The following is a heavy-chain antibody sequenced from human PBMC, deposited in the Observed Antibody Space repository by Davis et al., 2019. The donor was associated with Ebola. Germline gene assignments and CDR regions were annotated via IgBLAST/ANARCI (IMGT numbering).Heavy chain of an antibody. V-gene: IGHV3-7*01. D-gene: IGHD3-10*01. CDR2: IGQGGSEN. Sequence: GESLKISCAASQFTFSDYYMTWVRQAPGKGLEWVATIGQGGSENRQVDSVQGRFSISRDDAKNSLYLQMNSLRAEDTALYYCAREMRRAYGQIDLWGQGTLVIVSS. J-gene: IGHJ5*02. CDR3: AREMRRAYGQIDL. CDR1: QFTFSDYY.